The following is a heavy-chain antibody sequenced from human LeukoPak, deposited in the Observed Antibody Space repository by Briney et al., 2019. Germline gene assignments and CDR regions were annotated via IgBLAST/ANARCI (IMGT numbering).Heavy chain of an antibody. V-gene: IGHV3-72*01. Sequence: GGSLRLSCAASGFTFSDHYMDWVRQAPGKGLEWVGRTRNKANSYTTECAASVKGRFIISRDDSKNSLYLQMNSLKTEDTAVYYCAGEAKDSSGFKLGAFDIWGQGTMVTVSS. D-gene: IGHD3-22*01. J-gene: IGHJ3*02. CDR1: GFTFSDHY. CDR2: TRNKANSYTT. CDR3: AGEAKDSSGFKLGAFDI.